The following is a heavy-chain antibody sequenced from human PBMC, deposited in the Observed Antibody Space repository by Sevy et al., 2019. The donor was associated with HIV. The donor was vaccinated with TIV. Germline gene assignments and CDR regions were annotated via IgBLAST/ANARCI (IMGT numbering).Heavy chain of an antibody. Sequence: SETLSLTCTFSGDSISSGSYYWSWIRQPAGKGLEWIGRINFRGSTNNNPSLKSRLTMSVDTLKNQFSLRLSSMTAADTAVYYCAREGDVWPTYRDAFDLWGQGTMVTVSS. CDR1: GDSISSGSYY. J-gene: IGHJ3*01. CDR3: AREGDVWPTYRDAFDL. D-gene: IGHD3-16*02. CDR2: INFRGST. V-gene: IGHV4-61*02.